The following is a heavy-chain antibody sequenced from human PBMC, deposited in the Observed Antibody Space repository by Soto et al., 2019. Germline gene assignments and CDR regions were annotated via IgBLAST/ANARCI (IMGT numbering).Heavy chain of an antibody. J-gene: IGHJ4*02. CDR3: AIGGTPIDD. CDR1: GYTFTNFG. CDR2: ISAYNGNT. V-gene: IGHV1-18*01. D-gene: IGHD3-16*01. Sequence: QVQLVQSGAEVKKPGASVKVSCKASGYTFTNFGISWVRQAPGQGLEWMGWISAYNGNTNYAQNFQGRVSMTTGTSTSTAYMELRSRRSDDTAVYYCAIGGTPIDDWGQGTLVTFSS.